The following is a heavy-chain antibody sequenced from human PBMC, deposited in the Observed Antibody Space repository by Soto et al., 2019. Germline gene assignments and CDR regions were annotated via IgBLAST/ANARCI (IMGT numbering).Heavy chain of an antibody. CDR3: ARSRWGAGDAFDI. V-gene: IGHV4-30-2*01. CDR2: IYHSGST. J-gene: IGHJ3*02. CDR1: GGSISSGGYS. D-gene: IGHD1-26*01. Sequence: QLQLQESGSGLVKPSQTLSLTCAVSGGSISSGGYSWSWIRQPPGKGLEWIGYIYHSGSTYYNPSLKSRVTISVDRSKNQFSLKLSSVTAADTAVCYCARSRWGAGDAFDIWGQGTMVTVSS.